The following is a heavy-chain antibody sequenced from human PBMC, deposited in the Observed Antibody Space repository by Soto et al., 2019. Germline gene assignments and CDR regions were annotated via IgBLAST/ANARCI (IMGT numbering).Heavy chain of an antibody. Sequence: PSETLSLTCTVSGGSISSYYWSWIRQPPGKGLEWIGYIYYSGSPNYNPSLKSRVTISVDTSKNQFSLKLSSVTAADTAVYYCASSNIAAAGFYYYGMDVSGRGTTVTVSS. J-gene: IGHJ6*02. D-gene: IGHD6-13*01. CDR1: GGSISSYY. CDR3: ASSNIAAAGFYYYGMDV. CDR2: IYYSGSP. V-gene: IGHV4-59*01.